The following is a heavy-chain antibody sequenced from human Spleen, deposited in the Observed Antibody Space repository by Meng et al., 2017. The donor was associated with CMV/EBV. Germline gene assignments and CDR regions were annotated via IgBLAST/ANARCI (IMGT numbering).Heavy chain of an antibody. D-gene: IGHD1-1*01. CDR2: ISSSGSTT. V-gene: IGHV3-48*03. CDR1: GSTFSAYE. CDR3: ARGRGDNWYYYGMDV. Sequence: GGSLRLSCAVSGSTFSAYEMNWVRQAPGKGLEWVLYISSSGSTTYYADSVKGRFTISRDNAKKSLYLQMNSLSAEDAAVYYCARGRGDNWYYYGMDVWGQGTTVTVSS. J-gene: IGHJ6*02.